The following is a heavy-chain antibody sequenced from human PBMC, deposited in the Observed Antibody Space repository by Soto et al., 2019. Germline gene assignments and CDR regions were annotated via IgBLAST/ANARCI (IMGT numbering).Heavy chain of an antibody. CDR1: GGSISSYY. CDR2: IYYSGST. V-gene: IGHV4-59*01. J-gene: IGHJ4*02. Sequence: SETLSLTCTVSGGSISSYYWSWIRQPPGKGLEWIGYIYYSGSTNYNPSLKSRVTISVDTSKNQFSLKLSSVTAADTAVYYCARDLFDSSGWSFGGYWGQGTLVTVSS. CDR3: ARDLFDSSGWSFGGY. D-gene: IGHD6-19*01.